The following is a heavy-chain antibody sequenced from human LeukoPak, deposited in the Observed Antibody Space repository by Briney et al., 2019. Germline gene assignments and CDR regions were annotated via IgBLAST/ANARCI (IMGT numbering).Heavy chain of an antibody. CDR2: MNPNSGNT. Sequence: GASVKVSCKASGYTFTSYDINWLRQATGQGLEWMGWMNPNSGNTGYAQKFQGRVTMTRNTSISTAYMELSSLRSEDTAVSYCARAIVATGWPFDYWGQGTLVTVSS. CDR1: GYTFTSYD. CDR3: ARAIVATGWPFDY. J-gene: IGHJ4*02. D-gene: IGHD5-12*01. V-gene: IGHV1-8*01.